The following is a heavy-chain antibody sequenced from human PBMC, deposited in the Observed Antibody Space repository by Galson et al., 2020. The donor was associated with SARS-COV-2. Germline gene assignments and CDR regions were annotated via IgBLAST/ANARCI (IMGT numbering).Heavy chain of an antibody. V-gene: IGHV3-30*02. J-gene: IGHJ3*01. Sequence: QLGESLKISCAASGFTFITYGMHWVRHSPGKGLEWVAFIQHDGNKQHYKESVKGRFTVSRDNYKNTMYLQMSRLRLEDTAMYYCTKGARYDILSPCVEGFNVWGPGTMVTVSS. CDR3: TKGARYDILSPCVEGFNV. CDR1: GFTFITYG. CDR2: IQHDGNKQ. D-gene: IGHD3-9*01.